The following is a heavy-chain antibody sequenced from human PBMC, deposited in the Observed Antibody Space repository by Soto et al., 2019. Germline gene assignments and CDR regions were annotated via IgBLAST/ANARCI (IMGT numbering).Heavy chain of an antibody. D-gene: IGHD4-17*01. Sequence: GGSLRLSCAASGFTFSSYAMSWVRQAPGKGLEWVLGISGSGGSTYYADSVKGRFTISRDNSKNTLYLQMNSLRAEDTAVYYCAKGLGEYPYYYAMAVWGQGTTDIGSS. CDR1: GFTFSSYA. V-gene: IGHV3-23*01. CDR3: AKGLGEYPYYYAMAV. CDR2: ISGSGGST. J-gene: IGHJ6*02.